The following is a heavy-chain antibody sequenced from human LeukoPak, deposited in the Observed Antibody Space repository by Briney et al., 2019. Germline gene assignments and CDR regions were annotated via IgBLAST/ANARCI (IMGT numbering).Heavy chain of an antibody. CDR3: ARETTGYFDY. Sequence: SETLSLTCTVSGGSISSYYWSWIRQPPGKGLEWIGHIYNSGSTNYNPSLKSRVTISVDTSKNQFSLKLSSVTAADTAAYYCARETTGYFDYWGQGTLVTVSS. CDR2: IYNSGST. V-gene: IGHV4-59*01. J-gene: IGHJ4*02. D-gene: IGHD1-14*01. CDR1: GGSISSYY.